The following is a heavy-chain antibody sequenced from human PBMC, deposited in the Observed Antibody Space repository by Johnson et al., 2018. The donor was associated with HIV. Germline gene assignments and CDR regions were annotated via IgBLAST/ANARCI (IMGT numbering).Heavy chain of an antibody. D-gene: IGHD6-6*01. CDR2: ISYDGSNK. J-gene: IGHJ3*02. CDR1: GFTFSSYG. CDR3: AAGLVGAFDI. Sequence: VQLVESGGGVVQAGRSLRLSCAASGFTFSSYGMHWVRQAPGKGLEWVALISYDGSNKYYADSVKGRFTISRDNSKNTLYLQMNSLRAEDTAVYYCAAGLVGAFDIWGQGTMVTVSS. V-gene: IGHV3-30*03.